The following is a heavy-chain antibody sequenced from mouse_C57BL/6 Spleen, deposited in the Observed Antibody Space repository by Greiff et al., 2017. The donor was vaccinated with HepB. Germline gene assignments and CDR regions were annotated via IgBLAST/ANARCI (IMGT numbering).Heavy chain of an antibody. D-gene: IGHD1-1*01. Sequence: VHVKQSGPELVKPGASVKISCKASGYSFTDYNMNWVKQSNGKSLEWIGVINPNYGTTSYNQKFKGKATLTVDQSSSTAYMQLNSLTSEDSAVYYCARGNYYGKDYAMDYWGQGTSVTVSS. CDR2: INPNYGTT. CDR1: GYSFTDYN. V-gene: IGHV1-39*01. J-gene: IGHJ4*01. CDR3: ARGNYYGKDYAMDY.